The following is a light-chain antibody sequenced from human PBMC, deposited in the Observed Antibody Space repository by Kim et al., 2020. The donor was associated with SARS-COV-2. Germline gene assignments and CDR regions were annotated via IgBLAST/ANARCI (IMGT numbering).Light chain of an antibody. CDR2: KDS. CDR1: VLAKKY. V-gene: IGLV3-27*01. Sequence: SVSPGKTARITCSGDVLAKKYARWFQQKPGQAPVLVIYKDSERPSGIPERFAGSSSGNTVTLTISGAQVEDEADYYCYSAADNKAVFGGGTQLTVL. CDR3: YSAADNKAV. J-gene: IGLJ7*01.